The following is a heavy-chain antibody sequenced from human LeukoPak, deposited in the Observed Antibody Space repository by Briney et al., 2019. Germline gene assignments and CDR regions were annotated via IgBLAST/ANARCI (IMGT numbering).Heavy chain of an antibody. CDR2: IYDSGGT. Sequence: SETLSLTCPVSGGSISSYYWSWIREPPGKGLEWIGFIYDSGGTNYNPSLKSRVTISVDTSKNQFSLKLSSVTAADTAVYYCARAPVEMATIKDDAFDIWGQGTMVTVSS. CDR1: GGSISSYY. J-gene: IGHJ3*02. D-gene: IGHD5-24*01. V-gene: IGHV4-59*08. CDR3: ARAPVEMATIKDDAFDI.